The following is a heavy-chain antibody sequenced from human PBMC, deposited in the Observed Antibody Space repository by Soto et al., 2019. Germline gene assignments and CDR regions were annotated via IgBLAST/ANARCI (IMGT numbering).Heavy chain of an antibody. CDR1: GGSFSVYY. J-gene: IGHJ5*02. CDR2: INHNGGT. D-gene: IGHD3-9*01. Sequence: SETLSLTCAVHGGSFSVYYWNWIRQPPGKGLEWIGEINHNGGTNYNPSLRSRVTISVDTSKNQFSLKMSSVTAADTAVFYCARRNDILTGYSNGWFDPWGQGTLVTVSS. V-gene: IGHV4-34*01. CDR3: ARRNDILTGYSNGWFDP.